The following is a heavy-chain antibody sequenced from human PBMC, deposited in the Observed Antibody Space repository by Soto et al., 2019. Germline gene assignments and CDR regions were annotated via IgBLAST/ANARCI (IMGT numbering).Heavy chain of an antibody. V-gene: IGHV3-33*01. CDR3: ASPNYDFWSAIAAFMDV. CDR2: IWYDGSNK. D-gene: IGHD3-3*01. CDR1: GFTFSSYG. J-gene: IGHJ6*02. Sequence: PGGSLRLSCAASGFTFSSYGMHWVRQAPGMGLEWVAVIWYDGSNKYYADSVKGRFTISRDNSKNTLYLQMNSLRAEDTAVYYCASPNYDFWSAIAAFMDVWGQGTTVTAP.